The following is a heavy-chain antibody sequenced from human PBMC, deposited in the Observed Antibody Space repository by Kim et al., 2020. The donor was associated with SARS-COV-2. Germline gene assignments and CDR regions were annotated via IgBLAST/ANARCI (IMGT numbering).Heavy chain of an antibody. D-gene: IGHD6-19*01. CDR1: GYSFSSYW. CDR3: ATHQRSGGWYEAY. Sequence: GESLKISCKGSGYSFSSYWIKWVRQMPGKGLEWMGRIDPSDSYTNYSPSFQGHVTISADKSISTAYLQWSSLKASDTAMYYCATHQRSGGWYEAYWGQGTLVTVSS. CDR2: IDPSDSYT. J-gene: IGHJ4*02. V-gene: IGHV5-10-1*01.